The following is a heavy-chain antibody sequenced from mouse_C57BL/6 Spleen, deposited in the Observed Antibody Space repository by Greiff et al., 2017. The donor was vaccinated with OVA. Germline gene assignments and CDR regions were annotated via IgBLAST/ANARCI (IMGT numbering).Heavy chain of an antibody. D-gene: IGHD3-3*01. CDR1: GYTFTSYW. Sequence: QVQLKESGAELVKPGASVKFSCKASGYTFTSYWMHWVKQRPGQGLEWIGMIHPNSGSTNYNEKFKSKATLTVDKSSSTAYMQLSSLTSEDSAVYYCGGGDQGPFAYWGQGTLVTVSA. V-gene: IGHV1-64*01. J-gene: IGHJ3*01. CDR3: GGGDQGPFAY. CDR2: IHPNSGST.